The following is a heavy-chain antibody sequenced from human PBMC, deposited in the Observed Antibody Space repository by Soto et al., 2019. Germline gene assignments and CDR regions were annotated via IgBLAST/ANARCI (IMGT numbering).Heavy chain of an antibody. V-gene: IGHV1-69*13. D-gene: IGHD3-22*01. CDR2: IIPVFQTA. J-gene: IGHJ4*02. CDR3: ARGGSGYTWFNEF. Sequence: SVKVSCKASGGLFSSYPISWVRQVPGQGLEWMGGIIPVFQTAYYTQRFQGRVTITADESTNTAYMELSSLRSGDTAIYYCARGGSGYTWFNEFWGQGTLVTVSS. CDR1: GGLFSSYP.